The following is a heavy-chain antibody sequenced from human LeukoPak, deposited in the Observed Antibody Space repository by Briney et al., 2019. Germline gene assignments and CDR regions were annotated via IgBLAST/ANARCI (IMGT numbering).Heavy chain of an antibody. V-gene: IGHV4-30-4*08. D-gene: IGHD1-26*01. CDR1: GGSFSGYY. Sequence: SETLSLTCAVYGGSFSGYYWSWIRQPPGKGLEWIGYIYYSGSTYYNPSLKSRVTISVDTSKNQFSLKLSSVTAADTAVYYCARDKVGATLVVDYWGQGTLVTVSS. CDR3: ARDKVGATLVVDY. J-gene: IGHJ4*02. CDR2: IYYSGST.